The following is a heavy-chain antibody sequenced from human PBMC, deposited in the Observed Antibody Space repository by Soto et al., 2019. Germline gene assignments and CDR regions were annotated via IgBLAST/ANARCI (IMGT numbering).Heavy chain of an antibody. J-gene: IGHJ4*02. Sequence: TLSPPLTVSGCSISRGGYYLGWVRPPPGEGLEWIGYIYYSGSTYYNPSLKSRVTISVDTSKNQFSLKLSSVTAADTAVYYCARGAPGYCSSTSCRYLDYWGQGTLVTVSS. CDR3: ARGAPGYCSSTSCRYLDY. V-gene: IGHV4-30-4*01. CDR2: IYYSGST. D-gene: IGHD2-2*01. CDR1: GCSISRGGYY.